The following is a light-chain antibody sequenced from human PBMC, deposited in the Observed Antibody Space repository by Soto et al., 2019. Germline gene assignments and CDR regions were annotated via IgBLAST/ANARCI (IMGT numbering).Light chain of an antibody. CDR2: AAS. V-gene: IGKV1-39*01. CDR1: QSISSY. J-gene: IGKJ1*01. Sequence: DIQMTQSPSSLSASVGDRVTITCRASQSISSYLNWYQQKPGKAPKLLIYAASTRATDTPARFSGSGSGTDFTLTISRVEPADFAVYYCQQYGSSFATFGQGTQVE. CDR3: QQYGSSFAT.